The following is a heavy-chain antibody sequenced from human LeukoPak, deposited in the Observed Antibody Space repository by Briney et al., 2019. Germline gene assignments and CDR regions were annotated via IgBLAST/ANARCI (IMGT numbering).Heavy chain of an antibody. CDR1: GFTFSSYG. V-gene: IGHV3-30*02. J-gene: IGHJ4*02. Sequence: GGSLRLSCAASGFTFSSYGMHWVRQAPGKGLEWVAFIRYDGSNKYYADSVKGRFTISRDNSKNTLYLQMNSLRAEDTAVYYCAKEATDIDYFDYWGQGTLVTVSS. CDR2: IRYDGSNK. D-gene: IGHD2-15*01. CDR3: AKEATDIDYFDY.